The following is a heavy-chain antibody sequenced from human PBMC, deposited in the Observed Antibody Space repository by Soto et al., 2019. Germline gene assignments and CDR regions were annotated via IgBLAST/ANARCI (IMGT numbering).Heavy chain of an antibody. D-gene: IGHD3-22*01. CDR1: GGSISSGGYY. Sequence: SETLSLTCTVSGGSISSGGYYWSWIRQHPGKGLEWIGYIYYSGSTYYNPSLKSRVTISVDTSKNQFSLKLRSVTAADTAVYYCARLGAYYQSLDPWGQGILVTVSS. V-gene: IGHV4-31*03. CDR3: ARLGAYYQSLDP. CDR2: IYYSGST. J-gene: IGHJ5*02.